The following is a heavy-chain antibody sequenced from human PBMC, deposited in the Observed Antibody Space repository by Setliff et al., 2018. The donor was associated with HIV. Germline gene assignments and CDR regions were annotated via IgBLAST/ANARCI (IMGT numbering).Heavy chain of an antibody. D-gene: IGHD4-17*01. CDR1: GHNSDFC. Sequence: VKVTCKASGHNSDFCIHWVQQAPGGRLAWMGRIFLRNGETRYSEKFQGRLTITADTSIDTAYMDLNSLRTEDTAVYYCARDYGGNSGFYFDYWGREPRSPSPQ. J-gene: IGHJ4*02. CDR3: ARDYGGNSGFYFDY. CDR2: IFLRNGET. V-gene: IGHV1-69-2*01.